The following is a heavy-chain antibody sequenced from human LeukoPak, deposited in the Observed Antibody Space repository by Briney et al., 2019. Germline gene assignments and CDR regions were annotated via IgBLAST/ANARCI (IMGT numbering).Heavy chain of an antibody. CDR2: IYYSGST. V-gene: IGHV4-59*08. D-gene: IGHD5-18*01. CDR1: GGSISSYY. Sequence: PSETLSLTCTVSGGSISSYYWSWIRQPPGKGLEWIGYIYYSGSTNYNPSLKGRVTISVDTSKNQFSLKLSSVTAADTAVYYCARRRDTAMVNWGQGTLVTVSS. J-gene: IGHJ4*02. CDR3: ARRRDTAMVN.